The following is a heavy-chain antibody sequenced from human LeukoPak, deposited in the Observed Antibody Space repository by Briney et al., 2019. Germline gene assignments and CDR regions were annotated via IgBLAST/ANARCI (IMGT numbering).Heavy chain of an antibody. CDR3: AKATGYLL. J-gene: IGHJ4*02. D-gene: IGHD1-14*01. CDR2: ITADGGST. CDR1: GFTFRSYA. V-gene: IGHV3-23*01. Sequence: PGGSLRLSCAVSGFTFRSYAMNWVRQAPGKGLEWVAAITADGGSTHYTTSVKGRFIISRDNAKNSLYLQMNSLRAEDTAVYYCAKATGYLLWGQGTLVTVSS.